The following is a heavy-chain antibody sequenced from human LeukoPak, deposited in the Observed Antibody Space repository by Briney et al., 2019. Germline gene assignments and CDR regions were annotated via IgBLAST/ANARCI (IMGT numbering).Heavy chain of an antibody. V-gene: IGHV3-21*01. CDR3: ARESGDGLQFDY. D-gene: IGHD5-12*01. CDR2: ISSSSSYI. Sequence: GGSLRLSCAASGFTFSSYSMNWVRQAPGKGLEWVSSISSSSSYIYYADSVKGRFTISRDNAKNSLYLQMNSLRAEDTAVYYCARESGDGLQFDYWGNRAIVTASS. CDR1: GFTFSSYS. J-gene: IGHJ5*01.